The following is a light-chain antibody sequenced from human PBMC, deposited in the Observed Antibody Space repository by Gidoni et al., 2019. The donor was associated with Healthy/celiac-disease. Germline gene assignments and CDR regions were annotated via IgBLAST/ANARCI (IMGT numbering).Light chain of an antibody. CDR2: GAS. V-gene: IGKV3-15*01. Sequence: ELVMTQSPATLSVSPGERATLSCRASQSVSSNLAWYQQKPGQAPRLLIYGASTRATGIPARFSGSGSGTECTLTISSLQSEDFAVDYCQQYNNWPPLTFGGGTKVEIK. CDR3: QQYNNWPPLT. CDR1: QSVSSN. J-gene: IGKJ4*01.